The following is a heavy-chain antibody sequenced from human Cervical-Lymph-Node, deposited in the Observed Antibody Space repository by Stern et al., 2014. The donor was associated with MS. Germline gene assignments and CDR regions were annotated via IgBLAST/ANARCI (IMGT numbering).Heavy chain of an antibody. V-gene: IGHV4-59*08. Sequence: QVQLQESGPGLVKPSETLSLTCAVSGDSISSRYWGWIRQPPGKGLEWIGLISHSGDTKYNPSLRSRVTISLHTSKNQFSLKVTSVPAADTAVYYCARLSTAVDFWGRGTLVTVSS. CDR1: GDSISSRY. CDR3: ARLSTAVDF. CDR2: ISHSGDT. J-gene: IGHJ4*02.